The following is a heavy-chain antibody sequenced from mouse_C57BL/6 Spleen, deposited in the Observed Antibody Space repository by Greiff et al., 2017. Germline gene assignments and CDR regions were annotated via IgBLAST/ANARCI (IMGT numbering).Heavy chain of an antibody. Sequence: QVQLQQSGPELVKPGASVKISCKASGYAFSSSWMNWVKQRPGKGLEWIGRIYPGDGDTNYNGKFKGKATLTADKSSSTAYMQLSSLTSEDSAVYLCARDYSLLPRNYFDYWGQGTTLTVSS. CDR3: ARDYSLLPRNYFDY. CDR1: GYAFSSSW. V-gene: IGHV1-82*01. D-gene: IGHD2-13*01. J-gene: IGHJ2*01. CDR2: IYPGDGDT.